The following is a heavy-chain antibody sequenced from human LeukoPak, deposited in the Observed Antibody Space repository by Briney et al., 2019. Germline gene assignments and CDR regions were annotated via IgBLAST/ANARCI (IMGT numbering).Heavy chain of an antibody. Sequence: PGGSLRLSCAASGFTVSSNYMSWVRQAPGKGLEWVSVIYSGGSTYYADSVKGRFTISRDNSKNTLYLQMNSLRAEDTAVYYCARQGPTGIGDAFDIWGQGTMVTVSS. CDR2: IYSGGST. J-gene: IGHJ3*02. CDR3: ARQGPTGIGDAFDI. D-gene: IGHD1-14*01. CDR1: GFTVSSNY. V-gene: IGHV3-66*04.